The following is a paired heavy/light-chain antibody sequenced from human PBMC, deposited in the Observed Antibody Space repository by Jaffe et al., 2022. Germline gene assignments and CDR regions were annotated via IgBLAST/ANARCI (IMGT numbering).Heavy chain of an antibody. V-gene: IGHV3-48*01. J-gene: IGHJ6*03. CDR2: ISISSSTI. D-gene: IGHD5-12*01. CDR3: AREGYENYYYYMDV. Sequence: EVQLVESGGGLVQPGGSLRLSCAASGFSFSSYNMNWVRQAPGKGLEWVSYISISSSTIFYADSVKGRFTISRDNAKNSLDLQMNSLKGEDTAVYYCAREGYENYYYYMDVWGKGTTVTVSS. CDR1: GFSFSSYN.
Light chain of an antibody. Sequence: DIQMTQSPSSLSASVGDRVTITCRTSQSINSYLNWYYQKPGKAPKVLIYAAFSLQSGVPSRFSGSGSGTDFTLTISSLQPEDFATYYCQQSYSTPHTFGQGTKLEIK. V-gene: IGKV1-39*01. CDR3: QQSYSTPHT. J-gene: IGKJ2*01. CDR2: AAF. CDR1: QSINSY.